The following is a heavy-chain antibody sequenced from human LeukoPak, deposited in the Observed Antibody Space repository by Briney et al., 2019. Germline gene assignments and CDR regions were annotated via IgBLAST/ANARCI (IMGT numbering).Heavy chain of an antibody. CDR2: IIPIFGTA. D-gene: IGHD2-15*01. J-gene: IGHJ4*02. CDR1: GGTCSSYA. V-gene: IGHV1-69*13. Sequence: ASVKVSCKASGGTCSSYAISWVRQAPGQGLEWMGGIIPIFGTANYAQKFQGRVTTTADESTSTAYMELSSLRSEDTAVYYCARVGSGGSCYSCHFDYWGQGTLVTVSS. CDR3: ARVGSGGSCYSCHFDY.